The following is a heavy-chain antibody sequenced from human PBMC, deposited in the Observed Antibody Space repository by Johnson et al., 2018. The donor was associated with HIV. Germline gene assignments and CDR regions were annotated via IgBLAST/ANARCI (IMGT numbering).Heavy chain of an antibody. CDR3: AKDRASSWYDAFDI. CDR2: IAWNGATT. J-gene: IGHJ3*02. V-gene: IGHV3-20*04. Sequence: VKLVESGGGVVQPGGSLRLSCAASGFTFDEHGMSWVRQAPGKGLEWVSGIAWNGATTGYADSVKGRFTISRDNSKNTLYLQMNSLRAEDTAVYYCAKDRASSWYDAFDIWGQGTMVTVSS. D-gene: IGHD6-13*01. CDR1: GFTFDEHG.